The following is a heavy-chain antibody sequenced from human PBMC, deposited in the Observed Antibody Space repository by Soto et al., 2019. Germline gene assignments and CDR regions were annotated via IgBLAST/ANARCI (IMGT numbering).Heavy chain of an antibody. CDR2: INPNSGGT. CDR3: ARDRDIGNSSRSYDCGRGMAV. J-gene: IGHJ6*02. D-gene: IGHD1-26*01. Sequence: QVQLVQSGAEVKKPGASVKVSCKASGYTFTGYYMHWVRQAPGQGLEWMGWINPNSGGTNYAQKFQGWVTMTRDTSISTAYMELSRLRAADTAVYYCARDRDIGNSSRSYDCGRGMAVWGQGTTVTVAS. CDR1: GYTFTGYY. V-gene: IGHV1-2*04.